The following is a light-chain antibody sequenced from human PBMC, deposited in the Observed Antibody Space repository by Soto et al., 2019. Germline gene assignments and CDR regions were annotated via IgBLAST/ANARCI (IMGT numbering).Light chain of an antibody. CDR1: QSISSY. J-gene: IGKJ1*01. V-gene: IGKV1-39*01. Sequence: IHLTQFPSSLSSSLGDRGTMTFRASQSISSYLHWYQQKPGQAPTLLIYAASSLETGVPSRFSGSGSGTHFTLTISSLQPEDFATYYCQQSYSTPRTFGQGTKVDIK. CDR2: AAS. CDR3: QQSYSTPRT.